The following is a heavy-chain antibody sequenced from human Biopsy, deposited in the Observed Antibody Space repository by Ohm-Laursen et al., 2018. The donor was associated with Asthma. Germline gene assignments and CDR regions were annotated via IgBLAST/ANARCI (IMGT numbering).Heavy chain of an antibody. D-gene: IGHD3-10*01. CDR2: IIPIFGTA. V-gene: IGHV1-69*13. Sequence: GASVKVSCKASGGTFSSYAISWVRQAPGRGLEWMGGIIPIFGTANYAQKFQGRVTITADESTSTAYLELSSLRSEDTAVYYCARWGIQGVRFWGMDVWGQGTTVTVSS. J-gene: IGHJ6*02. CDR3: ARWGIQGVRFWGMDV. CDR1: GGTFSSYA.